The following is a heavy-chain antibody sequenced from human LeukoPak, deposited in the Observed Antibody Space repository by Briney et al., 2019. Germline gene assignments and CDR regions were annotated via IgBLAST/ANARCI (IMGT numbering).Heavy chain of an antibody. CDR2: ISSSGSTI. Sequence: PGGSLRLSCAASGFTFSSYAMSWVRQAPGKGLEWVSYISSSGSTIYYADSVKGRFTISRDNAKNSLYLQMNSLRAEDTAVYYCARVRRQQLGSFDYWGQGTLVTVSS. J-gene: IGHJ4*02. CDR3: ARVRRQQLGSFDY. CDR1: GFTFSSYA. D-gene: IGHD6-13*01. V-gene: IGHV3-48*04.